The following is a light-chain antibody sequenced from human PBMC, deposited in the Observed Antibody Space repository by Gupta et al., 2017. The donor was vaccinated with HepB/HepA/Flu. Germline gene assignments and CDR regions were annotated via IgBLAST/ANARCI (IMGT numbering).Light chain of an antibody. CDR2: DAS. CDR3: QQRSSGPPIT. Sequence: EIVLTQSPATLSLSPGERATLSCRASQSVSSYLAWYQQKPGQAPRLLIYDASNRATGIPARSSGSGSGTDFTLTISSLEPEDFAVYYCQQRSSGPPITFGQGTRLEIK. J-gene: IGKJ5*01. V-gene: IGKV3-11*01. CDR1: QSVSSY.